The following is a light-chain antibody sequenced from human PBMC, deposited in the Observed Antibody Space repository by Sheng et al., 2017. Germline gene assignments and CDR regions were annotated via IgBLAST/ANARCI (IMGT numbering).Light chain of an antibody. J-gene: IGLJ3*02. CDR3: QVWDSIHDQWV. CDR1: NLRRKE. V-gene: IGLV3-21*01. Sequence: SFVLTQSPSVSMAPGQTATLTCGGDNLRRKEVNWYLQRPGQAPVLLVENHSARSSGIPERFIGSISGNTATLTITRVEVEDEGDYLCQVWDSIHDQWVFGGGTKLTVL. CDR2: NHS.